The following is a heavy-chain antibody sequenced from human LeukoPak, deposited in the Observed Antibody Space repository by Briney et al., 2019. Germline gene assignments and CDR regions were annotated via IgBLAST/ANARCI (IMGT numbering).Heavy chain of an antibody. Sequence: GASVTVSCKASGYTFTSYGISWVRQAPGQGLEWMGWISAYNGNTNCAQKLQGRVTMTTDTSTSTAYMELRSLRSDDTAVYYCARGKKQLGREVFDYWGQGTLVTVSS. D-gene: IGHD6-6*01. CDR3: ARGKKQLGREVFDY. CDR1: GYTFTSYG. J-gene: IGHJ4*02. CDR2: ISAYNGNT. V-gene: IGHV1-18*01.